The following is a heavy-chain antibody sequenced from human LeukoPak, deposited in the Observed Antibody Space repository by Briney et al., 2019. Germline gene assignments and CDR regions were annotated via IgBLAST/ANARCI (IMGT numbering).Heavy chain of an antibody. CDR1: GGTFSSYA. D-gene: IGHD6-13*01. Sequence: SVKVSCKASGGTFSSYAISWVRQAPGQGLEWMGRIIPIFGTANYAQKFQGRVTITADESTSTAYMELSSLRSEDTAVYYCARDSPYSSTPLGYWGQGILVTVSS. V-gene: IGHV1-69*13. CDR3: ARDSPYSSTPLGY. J-gene: IGHJ4*02. CDR2: IIPIFGTA.